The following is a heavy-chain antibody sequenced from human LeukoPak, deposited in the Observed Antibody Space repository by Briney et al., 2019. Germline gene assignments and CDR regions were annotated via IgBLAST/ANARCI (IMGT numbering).Heavy chain of an antibody. CDR1: GGSISSYY. D-gene: IGHD3-22*01. CDR3: ARSSYYYETYDY. Sequence: SETLSLTCTVSGGSISSYYWSWIRQPPGKGLEWIGYIYYSGSTNYNPSLKSRVTISVDTSKNQFSLKLSSVTAADTAVYYCARSSYYYETYDYWGQGTLVTVSS. J-gene: IGHJ4*02. V-gene: IGHV4-59*12. CDR2: IYYSGST.